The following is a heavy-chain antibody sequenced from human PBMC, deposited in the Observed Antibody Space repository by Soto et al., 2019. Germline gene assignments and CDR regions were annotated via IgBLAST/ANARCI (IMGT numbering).Heavy chain of an antibody. CDR2: INPSGGAT. Sequence: ASVKVSCKASGYTFSDCRMHWVRQAPGQGLELMGIINPSGGATTYAQKFQGRVTMTRDTSTSTVYMDLSSLTSEDTAVYYCARDGPHRWIDYWGQGTLVTVYS. J-gene: IGHJ4*02. V-gene: IGHV1-46*01. CDR3: ARDGPHRWIDY. CDR1: GYTFSDCR.